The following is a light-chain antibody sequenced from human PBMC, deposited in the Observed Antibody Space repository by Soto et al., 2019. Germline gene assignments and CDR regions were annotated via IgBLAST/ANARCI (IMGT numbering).Light chain of an antibody. J-gene: IGKJ5*01. CDR1: QSVGST. CDR2: DAF. V-gene: IGKV3D-11*02. Sequence: EIVLTQSPGTLALSPGERATLSCRASQSVGSTLAWYQQNPGQPPRLLIYDAFSRATGIPARFSGGGSGSDFTLTIRSIEAGAYAIYCCHHRRTRQYTFGQGTRLEIK. CDR3: HHRRTRQYT.